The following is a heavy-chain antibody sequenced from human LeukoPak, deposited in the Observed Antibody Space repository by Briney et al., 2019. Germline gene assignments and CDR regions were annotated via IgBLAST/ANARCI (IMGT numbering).Heavy chain of an antibody. V-gene: IGHV1-8*01. D-gene: IGHD3-22*01. CDR1: GYTFTSYD. CDR3: ARLAPYDSSGYYYVS. J-gene: IGHJ5*02. CDR2: MNPNSGNT. Sequence: ASVKVSCKASGYTFTSYDINWLRQATGQGLEWMGWMNPNSGNTGYAQKFQGRVTMTRNTSISTAYMELSSLRSEDTAVYYCARLAPYDSSGYYYVSWGQGTLVTVSS.